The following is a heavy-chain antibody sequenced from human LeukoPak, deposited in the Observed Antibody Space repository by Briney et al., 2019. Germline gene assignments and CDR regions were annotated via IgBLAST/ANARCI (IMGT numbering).Heavy chain of an antibody. J-gene: IGHJ5*02. V-gene: IGHV4-59*01. CDR3: AREAYYDFWSGRNWFDP. D-gene: IGHD3-3*01. CDR2: IYYSGST. Sequence: SETLSLTCTVSGGPISSYYWSWIRQPPGKGLEWIGYIYYSGSTNYNPSLKSRVPISVEPCKNQFSLKLSSVTAADTAVYYCAREAYYDFWSGRNWFDPWGQGTLVTVSS. CDR1: GGPISSYY.